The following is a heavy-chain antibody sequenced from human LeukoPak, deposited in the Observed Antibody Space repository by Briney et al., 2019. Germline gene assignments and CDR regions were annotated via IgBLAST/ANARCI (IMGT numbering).Heavy chain of an antibody. CDR3: ARAGGSSWSNWFDP. CDR1: GFTFSSYS. J-gene: IGHJ5*02. V-gene: IGHV3-48*01. Sequence: GGSLRLSCAASGFTFSSYSMNWVRQAPGKGLEWVSYISSSSSTIYYADSVRGRFTISRDNAKNSLYLQMNSLRAEDTAVYYCARAGGSSWSNWFDPWGQGTLVTVSS. CDR2: ISSSSSTI. D-gene: IGHD6-13*01.